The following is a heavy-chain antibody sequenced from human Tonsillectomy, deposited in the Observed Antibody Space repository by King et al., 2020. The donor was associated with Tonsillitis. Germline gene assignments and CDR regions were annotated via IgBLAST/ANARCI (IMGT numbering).Heavy chain of an antibody. D-gene: IGHD6-13*01. V-gene: IGHV1-2*02. CDR1: GYTFTGYY. CDR3: ARGGSSSSLNYYYGMDV. CDR2: INPNSGGT. Sequence: QLVQSGAEVKKPGASVKVSCKASGYTFTGYYMHWVRQAPGQGLEWMGWINPNSGGTNYAQKFQGRVTMTRDTSISTAYMELSRLRYDDTAVYHCARGGSSSSLNYYYGMDVWGQGTTVTVS. J-gene: IGHJ6*02.